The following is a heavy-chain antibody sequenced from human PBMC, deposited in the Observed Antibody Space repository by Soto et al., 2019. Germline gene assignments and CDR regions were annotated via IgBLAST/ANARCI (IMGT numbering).Heavy chain of an antibody. CDR2: INTDGSST. V-gene: IGHV3-74*01. CDR1: GCRFISYW. CDR3: ERSPGGYYID. Sequence: PGGSLRLSCADSGCRFISYWMHWVRQGPGKGLVWVARINTDGSSTNYADSVKGRFTISRDNAKNTLYLQMNSLRAEDTAVYYCERSPGGYYIDWGQGTMVTVSS. J-gene: IGHJ3*01. D-gene: IGHD3-9*01.